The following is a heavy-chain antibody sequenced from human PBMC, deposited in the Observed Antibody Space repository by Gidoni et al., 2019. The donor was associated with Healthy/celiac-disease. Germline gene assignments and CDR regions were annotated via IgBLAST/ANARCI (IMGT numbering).Heavy chain of an antibody. CDR3: ARIGYCSSTSCYGARAAIDY. D-gene: IGHD2-2*01. V-gene: IGHV1-3*01. Sequence: QVQLVQSGAEVKKPGASVTVSCKASGDTFTSYAMHWVRQAPGQRLEWMGWINAGNGNTKYSQKFQGRVTITRDTSASTAYMELSSLRSEDTAVYYCARIGYCSSTSCYGARAAIDYWGQGTLVTVSS. CDR2: INAGNGNT. CDR1: GDTFTSYA. J-gene: IGHJ4*02.